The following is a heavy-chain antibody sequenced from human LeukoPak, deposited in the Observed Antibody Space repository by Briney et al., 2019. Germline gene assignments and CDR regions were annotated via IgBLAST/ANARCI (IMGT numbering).Heavy chain of an antibody. CDR1: GYSFINYW. CDR2: IYPGDSDT. CDR3: ARRRGYSYGTTEYYMDV. J-gene: IGHJ6*03. Sequence: GESLKISCKGSGYSFINYWIGWVRQMPGKGLEWMGIIYPGDSDTRYSPSFQGQVTISADKSISTAYLQWSSLKASDTAMYYCARRRGYSYGTTEYYMDVWGKGTTVTISS. D-gene: IGHD5-18*01. V-gene: IGHV5-51*01.